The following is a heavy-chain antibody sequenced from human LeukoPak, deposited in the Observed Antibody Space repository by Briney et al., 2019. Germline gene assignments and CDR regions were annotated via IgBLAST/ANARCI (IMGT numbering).Heavy chain of an antibody. V-gene: IGHV1-69*04. J-gene: IGHJ2*01. Sequence: SVKVSCKASGGTFSSYAISWVRQAPGQGLEWMGRIIPILGIANYAQKFQGRVPITADKSTSTAYMELSSLRSEDTAVYYCARDVDTAMVRWYFDLWGRGTLVTVSS. CDR2: IIPILGIA. CDR1: GGTFSSYA. D-gene: IGHD5-18*01. CDR3: ARDVDTAMVRWYFDL.